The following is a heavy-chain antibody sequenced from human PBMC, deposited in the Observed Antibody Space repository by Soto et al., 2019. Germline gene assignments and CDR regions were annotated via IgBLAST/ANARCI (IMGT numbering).Heavy chain of an antibody. CDR3: AQGGYCSSISCYGAQGYYYYMDV. J-gene: IGHJ6*03. CDR1: GFTFSTNP. Sequence: GSLKLPCAASGFTFSTNPRNWVRRAPGKGLKWGSSIGGSGGSTYYADSVKGRFTISRDNSKNTLYLQLNSLRAEDTAVYYCAQGGYCSSISCYGAQGYYYYMDVWGKGTTVTVSS. D-gene: IGHD2-2*01. CDR2: IGGSGGST. V-gene: IGHV3-23*01.